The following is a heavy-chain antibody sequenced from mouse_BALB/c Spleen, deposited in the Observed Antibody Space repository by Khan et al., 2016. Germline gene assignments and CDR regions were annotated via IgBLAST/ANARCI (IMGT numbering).Heavy chain of an antibody. CDR1: GFTFSDFW. V-gene: IGHV11-2*01. Sequence: EVQLVETGGGLVQPGGSRGLSCEGSGFTFSDFWMSWVRQTPGKTLEWVGDINADGSAINYAPSLQDRFTIFRDNDKNTLYLQINNLRSEDTATYFCRRYNDDWGQGTTLTVSA. CDR2: INADGSAI. CDR3: RRYNDD. J-gene: IGHJ2*01.